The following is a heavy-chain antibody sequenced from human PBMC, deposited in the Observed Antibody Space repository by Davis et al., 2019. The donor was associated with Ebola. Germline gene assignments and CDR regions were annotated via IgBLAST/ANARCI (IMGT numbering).Heavy chain of an antibody. CDR1: GFTVSTNY. CDR2: IYSGDST. V-gene: IGHV3-66*01. CDR3: ARFQGRGSSPTYFDC. J-gene: IGHJ4*02. Sequence: PGGSLRLSCAASGFTVSTNYMSWVRRAPGKGLQWLSIIYSGDSTYYADSVKGRFTIFRDNSKNTVYLQMNSLRAEDTAVYYCARFQGRGSSPTYFDCWGQGTLVTVSS. D-gene: IGHD6-6*01.